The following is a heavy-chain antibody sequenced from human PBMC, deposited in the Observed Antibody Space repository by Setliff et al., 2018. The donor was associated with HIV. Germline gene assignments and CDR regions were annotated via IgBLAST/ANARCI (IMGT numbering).Heavy chain of an antibody. V-gene: IGHV1-3*01. CDR2: IDVGSGYT. D-gene: IGHD1-26*01. CDR3: ARGWEGGMDY. Sequence: GASVKVSCKASGYTFTTYPIHWVRQAPGQRPEWVAWIDVGSGYTRYLQKFQGRLTITRDTSSSTAYMELSSLRSEDTAVYYCARGWEGGMDYWGQGTLVTVSS. J-gene: IGHJ4*02. CDR1: GYTFTTYP.